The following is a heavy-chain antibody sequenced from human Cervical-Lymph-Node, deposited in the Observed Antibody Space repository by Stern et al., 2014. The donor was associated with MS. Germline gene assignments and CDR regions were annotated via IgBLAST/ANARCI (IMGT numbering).Heavy chain of an antibody. V-gene: IGHV3-7*01. CDR2: IKEDGSEQ. D-gene: IGHD2-2*01. CDR1: GFTFSRYW. J-gene: IGHJ6*02. CDR3: ARRVLVAMGGYPKTLDV. Sequence: EVPLGESGGVLVQPGGSLKLSCAASGFTFSRYWMTWVRQAPGKGLEWVATIKEDGSEQYYVDSVKGRFTMSRDNAKNSLYLQMNSLRAEDTAVYYCARRVLVAMGGYPKTLDVWGRGTTVTVSS.